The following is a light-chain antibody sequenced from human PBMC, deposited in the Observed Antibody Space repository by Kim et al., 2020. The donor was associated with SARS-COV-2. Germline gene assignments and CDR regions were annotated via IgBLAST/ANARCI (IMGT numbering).Light chain of an antibody. CDR3: SSFTISSTVV. J-gene: IGLJ1*01. CDR2: EVS. Sequence: QSVLTQPASVSGSPGQSITISCTGTSSDVGVYNFVSWYQQHPGKAPKLMIYEVSNRPSGVPDRFSGSKSGNTASLTISGLQPEDEADYYCSSFTISSTVVFGTGTKVTVL. V-gene: IGLV2-14*01. CDR1: SSDVGVYNF.